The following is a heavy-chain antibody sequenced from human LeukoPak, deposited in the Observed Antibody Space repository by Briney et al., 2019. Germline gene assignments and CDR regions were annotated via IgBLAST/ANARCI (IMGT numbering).Heavy chain of an antibody. CDR3: ATLGGGYSSGRYLDY. CDR2: FDPEDGET. V-gene: IGHV1-24*01. Sequence: ASVKVSCKVSGYTLTELSMHWVRQAPGKGLEWMGGFDPEDGETIYAQKFQGRVTMTEDTSTDTAYMELSSLRSEDTAVYYCATLGGGYSSGRYLDYWGQGTLVTVSS. CDR1: GYTLTELS. J-gene: IGHJ4*02. D-gene: IGHD6-19*01.